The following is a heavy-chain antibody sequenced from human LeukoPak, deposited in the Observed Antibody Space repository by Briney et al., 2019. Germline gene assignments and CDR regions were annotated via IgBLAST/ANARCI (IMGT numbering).Heavy chain of an antibody. J-gene: IGHJ4*02. D-gene: IGHD2-15*01. V-gene: IGHV5-51*01. CDR1: GYSFNTYW. CDR2: IYPGDSDT. Sequence: GESLKISCQASGYSFNTYWIGWVRQMPGKGLEWMGIIYPGDSDTRYSPSFQGQVTISADKSISTAYLQWSSLKASDTAMYYCARRRAGYCSGGSCQYYFDYWGQGTLVTVSS. CDR3: ARRRAGYCSGGSCQYYFDY.